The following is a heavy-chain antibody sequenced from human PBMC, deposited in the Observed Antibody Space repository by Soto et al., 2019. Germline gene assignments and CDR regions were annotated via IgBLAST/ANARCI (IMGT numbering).Heavy chain of an antibody. CDR2: ISAYNGNT. J-gene: IGHJ3*02. CDR3: ARDLRGWNFDWLAHDAFDI. V-gene: IGHV1-18*04. D-gene: IGHD3-9*01. CDR1: GYTFTSYG. Sequence: ASVTVSCTASGYTFTSYGISWLRQAPGQGLEWMGWISAYNGNTNYAQKLQGRVTMTTDTSTSTAYMELRSLRSDDTAVYYCARDLRGWNFDWLAHDAFDIWGQGTMVTVSS.